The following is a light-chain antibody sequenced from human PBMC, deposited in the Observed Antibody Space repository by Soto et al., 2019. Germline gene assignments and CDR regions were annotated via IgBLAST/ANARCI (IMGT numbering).Light chain of an antibody. V-gene: IGKV1-8*01. CDR2: AAS. J-gene: IGKJ4*01. CDR3: QQYYSYPPVT. Sequence: AIRMTQSPSSFSASTGDRVTITCRASQGISSYLAWYQQKPGKAPKLLIYAASTLQSGVPSRFSGSGSGTDFTLTISCLQSEDFVTYYCQQYYSYPPVTFGGGTKVEIK. CDR1: QGISSY.